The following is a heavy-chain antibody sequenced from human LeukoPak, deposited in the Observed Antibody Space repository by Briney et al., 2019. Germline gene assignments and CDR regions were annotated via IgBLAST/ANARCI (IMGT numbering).Heavy chain of an antibody. D-gene: IGHD6-13*01. CDR3: ARESSSSPGNYYGMDV. CDR1: GFTFGTYS. Sequence: QSGGSLRLSCVASGFTFGTYSMNWVRQAPGKGLDWVSYIDSGSATIYYADSVKGRFTISRDNAKNSLYLQMNSLRAEDTAVYYCARESSSSPGNYYGMDVWGQGTTVTVSS. CDR2: IDSGSATI. V-gene: IGHV3-48*04. J-gene: IGHJ6*02.